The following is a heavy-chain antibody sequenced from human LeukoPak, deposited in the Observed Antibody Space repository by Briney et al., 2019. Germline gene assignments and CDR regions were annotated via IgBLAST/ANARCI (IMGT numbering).Heavy chain of an antibody. D-gene: IGHD2-2*01. CDR1: GGSISSGDYY. CDR2: IYYSGST. Sequence: SQTLSLTCTVSGGSISSGDYYWSWIRQPPGKGLEWIGYIYYSGSTYYNPSLKSRVTISVDTSKNQFSLKLSSVTAADTAVYYCLGYCSSTSCSYYDYWGQGTPVTVSS. V-gene: IGHV4-30-4*01. J-gene: IGHJ4*02. CDR3: LGYCSSTSCSYYDY.